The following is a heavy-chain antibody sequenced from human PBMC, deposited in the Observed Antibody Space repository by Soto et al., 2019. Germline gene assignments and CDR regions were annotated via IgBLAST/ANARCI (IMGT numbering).Heavy chain of an antibody. D-gene: IGHD4-17*01. Sequence: PSETLSLTXAVSGGSISSVGYSWSWIRQPPGKGLEWIGYIYHSGSTYYNPSLKSRVTISVDRSKNQFSLKLSSVTAADTAVYYCARAITVTSPGGWGYYYYGMDVWGQGTTVTVSS. V-gene: IGHV4-30-2*01. J-gene: IGHJ6*02. CDR3: ARAITVTSPGGWGYYYYGMDV. CDR2: IYHSGST. CDR1: GGSISSVGYS.